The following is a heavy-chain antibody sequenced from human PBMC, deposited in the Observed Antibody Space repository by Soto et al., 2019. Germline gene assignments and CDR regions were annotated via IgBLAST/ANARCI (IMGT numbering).Heavy chain of an antibody. CDR2: IAGGGAST. V-gene: IGHV3-23*01. J-gene: IGHJ6*02. Sequence: GVSLRLSCAGSGLSLSHNAMRWVRQAPGKGLEWVSGIAGGGASTPYAGSVKGRFTISRDSSQTTVYLQMNSLRAEDSAVYYCAKELSRVVGTLERDYYHYGMDVWGQGTPVTVSS. D-gene: IGHD3-16*02. CDR3: AKELSRVVGTLERDYYHYGMDV. CDR1: GLSLSHNA.